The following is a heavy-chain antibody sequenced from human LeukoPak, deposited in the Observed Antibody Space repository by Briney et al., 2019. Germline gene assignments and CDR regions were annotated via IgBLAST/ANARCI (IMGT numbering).Heavy chain of an antibody. CDR3: ARYSGSQNWFDP. Sequence: GESLKISCKGSGYSFINYWIGWVRQMPGKGLEWMGIIYPGDSDTRYSPSLQGHVTMSVDKSISTAYLQWSSLKASDTAMYYCARYSGSQNWFDPWGQGTLVTVSS. J-gene: IGHJ5*02. V-gene: IGHV5-51*01. D-gene: IGHD1-26*01. CDR1: GYSFINYW. CDR2: IYPGDSDT.